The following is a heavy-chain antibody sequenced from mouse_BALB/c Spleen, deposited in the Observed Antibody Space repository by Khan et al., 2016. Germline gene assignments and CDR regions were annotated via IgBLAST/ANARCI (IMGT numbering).Heavy chain of an antibody. Sequence: QVQLQQPGPGLVQPSQSLSITCTVSGFSLTSYGVHWVRQSPGKGLEWLGVIWRGGSTDYNAAFMSRLSITKDNSKSQVFFKMNSLQADDTAKYXCAKNYGNYAMDYWGQGTSVTVSS. D-gene: IGHD2-1*01. CDR3: AKNYGNYAMDY. V-gene: IGHV2-5*01. CDR1: GFSLTSYG. J-gene: IGHJ4*01. CDR2: IWRGGST.